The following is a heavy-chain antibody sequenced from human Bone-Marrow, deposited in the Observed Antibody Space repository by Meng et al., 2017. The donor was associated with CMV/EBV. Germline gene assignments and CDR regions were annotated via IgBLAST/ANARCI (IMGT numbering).Heavy chain of an antibody. CDR3: APGFRSWSGSYSS. V-gene: IGHV4-34*01. CDR2: INHSGST. D-gene: IGHD1-26*01. CDR1: GGSFSVSY. J-gene: IGHJ4*02. Sequence: QAPSRHGGAVLLYPPATLSLTVAVKGGSFSVSYWRWIRQPPGKGLEWIGEINHSGSTNYNPSLKSRVTISVDTSKNQFSLKLSSVTATDTAVYYCAPGFRSWSGSYSSWGQGTLVTVSS.